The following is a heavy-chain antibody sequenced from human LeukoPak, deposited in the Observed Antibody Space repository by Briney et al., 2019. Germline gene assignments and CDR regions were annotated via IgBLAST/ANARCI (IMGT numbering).Heavy chain of an antibody. J-gene: IGHJ4*02. CDR3: ARETLGGWFLD. CDR2: MKSNSGNT. Sequence: ASVKVSCKASGHSFTSYDINWVRQATGQGLEWMGWMKSNSGNTGYAQKFQGRVTMTRDTSISTAYMELSSLGSEDTALYYCARETLGGWFLDWGQGTLVTVSS. V-gene: IGHV1-8*01. CDR1: GHSFTSYD. D-gene: IGHD6-19*01.